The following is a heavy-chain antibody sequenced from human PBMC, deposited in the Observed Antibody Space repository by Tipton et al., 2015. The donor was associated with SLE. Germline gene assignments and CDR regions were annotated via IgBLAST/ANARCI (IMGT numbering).Heavy chain of an antibody. CDR1: GHTFGMYG. D-gene: IGHD6-6*01. CDR2: INPSGGST. J-gene: IGHJ5*02. V-gene: IGHV1-2*02. CDR3: AREGVVRYSSSSNRGWFDP. Sequence: QVQLVQSGAEVKKPGASVKVSCKASGHTFGMYGISWVRQAPGQGLEWMGIINPSGGSTNYAQKFQGRATMTRDTSISTAYMELSRLRSDDTAVYYCAREGVVRYSSSSNRGWFDPWGQGTLVTVSS.